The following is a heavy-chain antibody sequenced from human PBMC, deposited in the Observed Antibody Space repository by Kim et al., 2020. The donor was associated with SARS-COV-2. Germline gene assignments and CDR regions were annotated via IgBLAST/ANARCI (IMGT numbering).Heavy chain of an antibody. J-gene: IGHJ4*02. CDR2: IFGGGSTT. V-gene: IGHV3-23*03. D-gene: IGHD3-22*01. CDR1: GFTFSSYA. Sequence: GGSLRLSCAASGFTFSSYAMTWVRQAPGKGLEWVSLIFGGGSTTYYADSVKGRFTISRDNSKNTLYLQMNSLRAGDTAVYYCAKTGSSSAYYPGYWGQGTLVTVSS. CDR3: AKTGSSSAYYPGY.